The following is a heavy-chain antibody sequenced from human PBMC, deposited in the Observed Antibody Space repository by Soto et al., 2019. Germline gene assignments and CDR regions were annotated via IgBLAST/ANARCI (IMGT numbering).Heavy chain of an antibody. CDR3: ARRQNHDHAWYFDL. J-gene: IGHJ2*01. CDR2: MSPNNGHT. V-gene: IGHV1-8*01. CDR1: GYTFTSHD. Sequence: QVQLVQSGAEVKKPGASVTVSCKASGYTFTSHDINWVRQTTGQGLEWMGWMSPNNGHTGYAQNFQGRVSMTMYTSISTAYMEVTGLRSDDTAVYYCARRQNHDHAWYFDLWGRGTPLTVSS.